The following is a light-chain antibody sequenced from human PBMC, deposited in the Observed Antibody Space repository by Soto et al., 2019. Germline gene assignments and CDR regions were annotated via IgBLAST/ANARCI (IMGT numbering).Light chain of an antibody. CDR2: DAS. CDR3: QQRTNWGFT. J-gene: IGKJ3*01. Sequence: EFVLTQSPATLSLSPGERATLSCRASQRVSSYLAWYQQKPGQAPRLLIYDASNRATGIPARFSGSGYGTDLTLTISSLEPEGVAVYYCQQRTNWGFTFGPGTKVDIK. V-gene: IGKV3-11*01. CDR1: QRVSSY.